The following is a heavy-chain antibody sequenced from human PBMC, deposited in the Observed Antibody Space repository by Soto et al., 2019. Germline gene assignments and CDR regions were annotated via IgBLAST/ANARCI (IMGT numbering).Heavy chain of an antibody. D-gene: IGHD6-19*01. J-gene: IGHJ4*01. V-gene: IGHV4-4*07. CDR2: VHTSGST. CDR3: ARVHVMVVAGSTFDY. Sequence: SETLSLTCTVPGESISSYFWSWIRQPAGQGLEWIGRVHTSGSTTYNPSLKSRVTMSVDTSKSQFSLKLTSVTAADTAVYYCARVHVMVVAGSTFDYWGHGTLVTVYS. CDR1: GESISSYF.